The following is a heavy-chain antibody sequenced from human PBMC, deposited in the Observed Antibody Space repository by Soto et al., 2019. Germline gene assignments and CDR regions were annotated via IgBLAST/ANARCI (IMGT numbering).Heavy chain of an antibody. D-gene: IGHD3-3*01. CDR2: INPVSGTT. Sequence: ASVKVSFKASGYTFTDFYIHWVRQAPGQGPEWMGWINPVSGTTNYAQNFHGRVTMTRDTSISTAYMELIRLRSDDTAVYYCARIPLFGVVIDWFDPWGQGTRVTVSS. CDR3: ARIPLFGVVIDWFDP. V-gene: IGHV1-2*02. CDR1: GYTFTDFY. J-gene: IGHJ5*02.